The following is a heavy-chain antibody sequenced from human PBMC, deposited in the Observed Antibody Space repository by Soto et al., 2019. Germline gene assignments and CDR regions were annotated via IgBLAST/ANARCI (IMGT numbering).Heavy chain of an antibody. CDR2: IKQDGSEK. J-gene: IGHJ3*02. CDR1: GFTFSSDW. D-gene: IGHD6-19*01. V-gene: IGHV3-7*01. Sequence: VGSLRLSCAASGFTFSSDWMSWFRQAPGKVLEWVANIKQDGSEKYYVDSVKGRFTISRDNAKNSLYLQMNSLRAEDTAVYYCARDAVGGDFDIWGQGTMLTVSS. CDR3: ARDAVGGDFDI.